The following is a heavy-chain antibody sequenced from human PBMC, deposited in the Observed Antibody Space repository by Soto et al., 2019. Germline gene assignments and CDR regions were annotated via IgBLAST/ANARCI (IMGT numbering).Heavy chain of an antibody. J-gene: IGHJ4*02. CDR2: IYVSGIT. V-gene: IGHV4-4*07. CDR3: ARAAKLGELYY. CDR1: GGSISSYY. D-gene: IGHD3-16*01. Sequence: QVQLQESGPGLVKPSETLSLTCIVSGGSISSYYWSWIRQPAGKGLEWIGRIYVSGITDYNPSLKSRVTMSADTSKNQLSLKLSSVTAADTAVYYCARAAKLGELYYWGQGTLVSVSS.